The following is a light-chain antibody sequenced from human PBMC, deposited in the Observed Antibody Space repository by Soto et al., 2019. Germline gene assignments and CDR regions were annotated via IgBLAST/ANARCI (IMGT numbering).Light chain of an antibody. CDR3: QQYGSSGT. Sequence: ESVLMQSPGTLSLSPGERATLSCRASQSVSNNYLAWYQQKPGQAPRLLIYGASNRATGIPDRLSGSGSGTDFTLTISRLEPEDSAVYYCQQYGSSGTFGQGTKVDIK. J-gene: IGKJ1*01. V-gene: IGKV3-20*01. CDR2: GAS. CDR1: QSVSNNY.